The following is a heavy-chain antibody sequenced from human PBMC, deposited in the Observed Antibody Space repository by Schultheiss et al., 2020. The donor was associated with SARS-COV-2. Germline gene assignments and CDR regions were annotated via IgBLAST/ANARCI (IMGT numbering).Heavy chain of an antibody. J-gene: IGHJ6*02. D-gene: IGHD5-18*01. Sequence: GGSLRLSCKTSGGTFSTYPISWVRQAPGRGLEWLGGIIPILGSPNYAQNFQGRVTIIADESTSTAYMELSSLRSEDTAVYYCARDVGYRNGDYYYALDVWGQGTTVTVSS. V-gene: IGHV1-69*01. CDR3: ARDVGYRNGDYYYALDV. CDR2: IIPILGSP. CDR1: GGTFSTYP.